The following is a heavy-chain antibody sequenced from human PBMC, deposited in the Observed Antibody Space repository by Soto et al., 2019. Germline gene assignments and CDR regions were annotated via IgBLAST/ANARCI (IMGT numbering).Heavy chain of an antibody. V-gene: IGHV3-48*01. Sequence: GGSLRLSCAASGFTFSSYSMNWVRQAPGKGLECISYISSSSSTIYYGDSVKGRFTISRDNSKNTLFLQMNSLRAEDTAVYYCARGHGGHWVDPWGQGTLVTVSS. CDR2: ISSSSSTI. CDR3: ARGHGGHWVDP. J-gene: IGHJ5*02. D-gene: IGHD3-10*01. CDR1: GFTFSSYS.